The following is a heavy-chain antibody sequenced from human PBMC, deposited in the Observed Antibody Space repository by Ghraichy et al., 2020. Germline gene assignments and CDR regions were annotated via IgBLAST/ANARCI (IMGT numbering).Heavy chain of an antibody. J-gene: IGHJ5*02. Sequence: SVKVSCKASGGTFSSYTINWVRQAPGQVLEWMGRIIPILGIANYAQKFQGRVTITADKSTSTAYMNLSSLRSEDTAVYYCARTGDEHLPRSNWFDPWGQGTLVTVSS. CDR3: ARTGDEHLPRSNWFDP. V-gene: IGHV1-69*02. CDR2: IIPILGIA. D-gene: IGHD1-26*01. CDR1: GGTFSSYT.